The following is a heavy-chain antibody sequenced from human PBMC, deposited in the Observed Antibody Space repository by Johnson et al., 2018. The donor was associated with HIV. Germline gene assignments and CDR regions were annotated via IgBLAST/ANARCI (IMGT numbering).Heavy chain of an antibody. CDR1: DQMFRKYT. CDR3: ARGRKDMEAADGLDNDGLDM. CDR2: ISYNGDGK. D-gene: IGHD2-15*01. V-gene: IGHV3-30*04. J-gene: IGHJ3*02. Sequence: QVQLVESGGGVVQPGTSLRLECEGSDQMFRKYTLHWVRLAPGKGLQWVGVISYNGDGKYYGDSVKGRFTISRDTSKSTVSLQMDSLTIDDTAIYYCARGRKDMEAADGLDNDGLDMWGQGTLVTVSS.